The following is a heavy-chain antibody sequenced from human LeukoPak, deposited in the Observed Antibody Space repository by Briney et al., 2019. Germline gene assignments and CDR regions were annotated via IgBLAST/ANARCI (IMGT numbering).Heavy chain of an antibody. J-gene: IGHJ4*02. CDR2: IKEDGTET. CDR3: AKEGRSLQTY. V-gene: IGHV3-7*03. CDR1: GFMFSSNW. Sequence: GGSLRLSCAASGFMFSSNWMSWVRLAPGKGLEWVANIKEDGTETYYVDSVKGRFTISRDDAKNSLYLQMNSLRVEDTAAYYCAKEGRSLQTYWGQGTLVTVSS. D-gene: IGHD5-24*01.